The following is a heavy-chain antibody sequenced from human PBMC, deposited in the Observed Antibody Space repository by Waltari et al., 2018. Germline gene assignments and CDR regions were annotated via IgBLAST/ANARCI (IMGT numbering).Heavy chain of an antibody. D-gene: IGHD3-10*01. V-gene: IGHV1-18*01. CDR3: ARVSITMVQGSIKSFDY. J-gene: IGHJ4*02. CDR2: ITVYSGNT. CDR1: GFTIINYA. Sequence: QVQLVQSETEVKKPGAPVKVSCKASGFTIINYAITWVRQAPGQGLEWMGWITVYSGNTNYAQKFQDRVTITTDASTDTAYMELGSLSSDDTAVYYCARVSITMVQGSIKSFDYWGQGTLVAVSS.